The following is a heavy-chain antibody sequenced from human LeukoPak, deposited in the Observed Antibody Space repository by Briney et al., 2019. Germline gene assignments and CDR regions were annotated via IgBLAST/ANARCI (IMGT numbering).Heavy chain of an antibody. Sequence: PGGSLRLSCVASGFSFSGFWMSWVRQAPGKGLEWVGHINQDGSNRGYVASVEGRFTISRDNTKNSLFLQMNSLRAEDTAVYYCAKLGGYDYSGQGTPGTASS. J-gene: IGHJ4*02. CDR2: INQDGSNR. V-gene: IGHV3-7*03. CDR3: AKLGGYDY. D-gene: IGHD5-12*01. CDR1: GFSFSGFW.